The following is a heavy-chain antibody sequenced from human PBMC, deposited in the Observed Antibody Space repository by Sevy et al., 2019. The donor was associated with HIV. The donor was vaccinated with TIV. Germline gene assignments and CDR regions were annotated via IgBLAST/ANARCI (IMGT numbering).Heavy chain of an antibody. CDR1: GFTFDDYV. D-gene: IGHD2-21*02. J-gene: IGHJ4*02. CDR2: ISWNSGSI. Sequence: SLRLSCAASGFTFDDYVMHWVRQAPGKDLEWVSGISWNSGSIGYADSVKGRFTISRDNAKSSLYLQMNSLRAEDRAFYYCTRESRGMSATARKGIDYWGQGTLVTVSS. CDR3: TRESRGMSATARKGIDY. V-gene: IGHV3-9*01.